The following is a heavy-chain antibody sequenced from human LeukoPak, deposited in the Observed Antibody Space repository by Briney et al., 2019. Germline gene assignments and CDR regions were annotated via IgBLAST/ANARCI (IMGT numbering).Heavy chain of an antibody. Sequence: GGSLRLSCAASGFTFSSYSMNWVRQAPGKGLEWVSSISSSSSYIYYADSVKGRFTISRDNAKNSLYLQMNSLRAEDTAGYYCARLFSASWHLPVFDYWGPGTLVTVSS. J-gene: IGHJ4*02. V-gene: IGHV3-21*01. CDR2: ISSSSSYI. D-gene: IGHD3-9*01. CDR1: GFTFSSYS. CDR3: ARLFSASWHLPVFDY.